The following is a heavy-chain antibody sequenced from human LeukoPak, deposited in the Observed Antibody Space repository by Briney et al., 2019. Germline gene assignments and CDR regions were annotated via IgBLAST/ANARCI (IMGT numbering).Heavy chain of an antibody. CDR1: GYTFTRYD. Sequence: ASVKVSCKASGYTFTRYDINWVRQATGQGLEWMGWMNTKSGNTGHAQKFQGRVTITRDTSISTVYMELSSLRSEDTALYFCARVDGSPDYWGQGTLVTVSS. CDR2: MNTKSGNT. V-gene: IGHV1-8*03. D-gene: IGHD2-15*01. J-gene: IGHJ4*02. CDR3: ARVDGSPDY.